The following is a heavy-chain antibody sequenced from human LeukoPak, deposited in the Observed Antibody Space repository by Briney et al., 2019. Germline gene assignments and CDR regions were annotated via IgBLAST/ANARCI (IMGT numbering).Heavy chain of an antibody. CDR3: ARAIRGSKIASRYFLYYMDV. D-gene: IGHD1-26*01. V-gene: IGHV1-69*06. CDR2: IIPIFGAA. J-gene: IGHJ6*03. CDR1: GGTFSSYA. Sequence: SVKVSCKASGGTFSSYAICWVRQAPGQGLEWMGRIIPIFGAANYAQRFQGRVTITADKSTSTAYMELSSLRSEDAAVYFCARAIRGSKIASRYFLYYMDVWGKGTTLTVSS.